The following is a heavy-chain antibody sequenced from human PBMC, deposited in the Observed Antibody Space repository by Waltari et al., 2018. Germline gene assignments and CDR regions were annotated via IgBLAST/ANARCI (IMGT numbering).Heavy chain of an antibody. CDR2: ISSSSSYI. V-gene: IGHV3-21*01. D-gene: IGHD5-18*01. CDR1: GFTFSSYS. Sequence: EVQLVESGGGLVKPGGSLRLSCAASGFTFSSYSMNWVRQAPGKGLEWVSSISSSSSYIYYADSVKGRFTSSRDNAKNSLYLQMNSLRAEDTAVYYCARVRGYSYGSFDYWGQGTLVTVSS. J-gene: IGHJ4*02. CDR3: ARVRGYSYGSFDY.